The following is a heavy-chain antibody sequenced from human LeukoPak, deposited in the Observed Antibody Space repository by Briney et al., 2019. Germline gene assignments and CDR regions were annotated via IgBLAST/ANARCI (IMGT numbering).Heavy chain of an antibody. J-gene: IGHJ6*02. CDR1: GFTFSSYW. Sequence: GGSLRLSCAASGFTFSSYWMSWVRQAPGKGLEWVANIKQDGSEKYYVDSVKGRFTISRDNAKNSLYLQMNSLRAEDTAVYYCARVSDSSNWYYYYYGMDVWGQGTTVTVSS. CDR2: IKQDGSEK. V-gene: IGHV3-7*01. CDR3: ARVSDSSNWYYYYYGMDV. D-gene: IGHD6-13*01.